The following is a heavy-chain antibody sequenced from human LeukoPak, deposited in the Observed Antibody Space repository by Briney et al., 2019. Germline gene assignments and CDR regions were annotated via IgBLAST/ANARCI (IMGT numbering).Heavy chain of an antibody. CDR3: ARLSGMDV. CDR2: IWYDGSDK. Sequence: GSLRLSCAASGFTFSSYGMHWVRQAPGKGLEWVAVIWYDGSDKYYADSVKGRFTISRDNSKNTLYLQMNSLRAEDTALYYCARLSGMDVWGQGTTVTVSS. J-gene: IGHJ6*02. CDR1: GFTFSSYG. V-gene: IGHV3-33*08.